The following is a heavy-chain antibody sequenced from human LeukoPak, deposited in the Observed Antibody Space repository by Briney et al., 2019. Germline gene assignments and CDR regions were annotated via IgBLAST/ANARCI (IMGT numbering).Heavy chain of an antibody. Sequence: ASVKASCKASGYTFTSYGISWVRQAPGQGLEWMGWISAYNGNTNYAQKLQGRVTMTTDTSTSTAYMELRSLRSDDTAVYYCARNLQVAVTMIVVSMDYWGQGTLVTVSS. D-gene: IGHD3-22*01. CDR2: ISAYNGNT. V-gene: IGHV1-18*01. J-gene: IGHJ4*02. CDR1: GYTFTSYG. CDR3: ARNLQVAVTMIVVSMDY.